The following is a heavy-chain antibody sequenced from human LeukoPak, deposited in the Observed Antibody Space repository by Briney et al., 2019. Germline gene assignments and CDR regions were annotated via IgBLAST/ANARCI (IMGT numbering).Heavy chain of an antibody. D-gene: IGHD1-26*01. CDR3: ARTPWGLNYFDY. Sequence: SETLSLTCTVSGGSISSGGYYWSWIRQHPGKGLEWIGYIYYSGSTYYNPSLKSRVTISVDTSKNQFSPKLSSVTAADTAVYYCARTPWGLNYFDYWGQGTLVTVSS. J-gene: IGHJ4*02. CDR1: GGSISSGGYY. V-gene: IGHV4-31*03. CDR2: IYYSGST.